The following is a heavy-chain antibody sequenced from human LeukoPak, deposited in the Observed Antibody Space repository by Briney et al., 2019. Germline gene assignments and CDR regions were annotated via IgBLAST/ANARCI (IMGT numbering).Heavy chain of an antibody. J-gene: IGHJ5*02. D-gene: IGHD6-25*01. CDR3: ARAIGYTNGQNWFDP. Sequence: SETLSLTCTVSGGSISSYYWSWIRQPPGKGLEWIGTISHSGSTYYNPSLKSRVTISLDTSKNQFSLKLGSVTAADTAVYFCARAIGYTNGQNWFDPWGQGTLVTVSS. V-gene: IGHV4-59*08. CDR2: ISHSGST. CDR1: GGSISSYY.